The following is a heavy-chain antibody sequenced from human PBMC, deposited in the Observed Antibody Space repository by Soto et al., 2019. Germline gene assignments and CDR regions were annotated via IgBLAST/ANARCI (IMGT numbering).Heavy chain of an antibody. CDR3: ATSPLRPYYMDV. Sequence: ASVKVSCKVSGYTLTELSMHWVRQAPGKGLEWMGGFDPEDGETIYAQKFQGRVTMTEDTSTDTAYMELSSLRSEDTAVYYCATSPLRPYYMDVWGKGTTVTVSS. V-gene: IGHV1-24*01. CDR1: GYTLTELS. J-gene: IGHJ6*03. CDR2: FDPEDGET. D-gene: IGHD6-25*01.